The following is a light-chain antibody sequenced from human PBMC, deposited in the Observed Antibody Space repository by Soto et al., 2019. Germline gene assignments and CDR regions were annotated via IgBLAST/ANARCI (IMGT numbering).Light chain of an antibody. Sequence: QLVLTQSSSASASLGSSVKLTCTLSSGHSSYIIAWHQQQPGKAPRYLMKVEGSGSFNKGSGVPDRFSGSSSGADRYLTISNLQFEDEADYYCETWDSNTFCVFGGGTKLTVL. CDR3: ETWDSNTFCV. J-gene: IGLJ3*02. CDR1: SGHSSYI. V-gene: IGLV4-60*02. CDR2: VEGSGSF.